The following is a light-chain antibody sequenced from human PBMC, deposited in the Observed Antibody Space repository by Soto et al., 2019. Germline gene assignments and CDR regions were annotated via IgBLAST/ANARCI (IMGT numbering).Light chain of an antibody. CDR2: EVN. J-gene: IGLJ1*01. Sequence: QSVLTQPASVSGSPGQPITISCTGTSSDVGANNYVSWYQHHPGKAPKLLIYEVNKRPSGVSGRFSGSKSGNTASLTISGLQAEDEADYYCCSFTSSNTHVFGTGTKVTVL. CDR1: SSDVGANNY. CDR3: CSFTSSNTHV. V-gene: IGLV2-14*01.